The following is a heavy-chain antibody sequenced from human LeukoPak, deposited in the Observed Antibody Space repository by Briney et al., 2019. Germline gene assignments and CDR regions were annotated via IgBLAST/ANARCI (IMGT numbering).Heavy chain of an antibody. V-gene: IGHV3-23*01. D-gene: IGHD6-13*01. CDR1: GFTFSSYA. J-gene: IGHJ1*01. CDR2: ISGCGGST. CDR3: AKDRTAAVFQH. Sequence: GGSLRLSCAASGFTFSSYAMSWVRQAPGKGLEWVSAISGCGGSTYYADSVKGRFTISRDNSKNTLYLQMNSLRAEDTAVYYCAKDRTAAVFQHWGQGTLVTVSS.